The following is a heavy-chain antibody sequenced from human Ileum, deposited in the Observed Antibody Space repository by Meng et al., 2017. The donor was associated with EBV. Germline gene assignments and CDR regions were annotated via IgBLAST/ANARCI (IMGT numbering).Heavy chain of an antibody. CDR2: IIHGGSP. CDR1: GGSLSGAY. D-gene: IGHD2-8*02. V-gene: IGHV4-34*12. J-gene: IGHJ4*02. CDR3: ARRPTGIDY. Sequence: QGKLEQWGAGLLYPSENLSHTRAVHGGSLSGAYWNWIRQPPGKGLEWIGEIIHGGSPSYNPSLKSRVTISIDTSKNQLSLMLSSVTAADTAVYYCARRPTGIDYWGQGTLVTVSS.